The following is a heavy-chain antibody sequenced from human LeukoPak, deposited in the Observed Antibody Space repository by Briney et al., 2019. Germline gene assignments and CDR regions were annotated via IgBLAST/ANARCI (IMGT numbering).Heavy chain of an antibody. V-gene: IGHV4-59*01. Sequence: SETLSLTCTVSGGSISSYYWTWIRQPPGKGLEWIGYIYYSGSTNYNPSLKSRVTISVDTSKNQFSLKLSSVTAADTAVYYCARLGESGWFGESPFDYWGQGTLVTVSS. J-gene: IGHJ4*02. CDR2: IYYSGST. CDR1: GGSISSYY. D-gene: IGHD3-10*01. CDR3: ARLGESGWFGESPFDY.